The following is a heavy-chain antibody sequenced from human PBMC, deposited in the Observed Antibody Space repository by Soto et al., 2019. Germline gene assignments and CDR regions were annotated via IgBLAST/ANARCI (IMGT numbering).Heavy chain of an antibody. CDR3: ARSGYDILTGPRLDY. D-gene: IGHD3-9*01. CDR1: GYTFTSYA. J-gene: IGHJ4*02. V-gene: IGHV1-3*01. CDR2: INAGNGNT. Sequence: QVQLVQSGAEVKKPGASVKVSCKASGYTFTSYAMHWVRQAPGQRLEWMGWINAGNGNTKYSQKFQGRVTITRDTSASTAYMELSSLRSEDTAVYYCARSGYDILTGPRLDYWGQGTLVTVSS.